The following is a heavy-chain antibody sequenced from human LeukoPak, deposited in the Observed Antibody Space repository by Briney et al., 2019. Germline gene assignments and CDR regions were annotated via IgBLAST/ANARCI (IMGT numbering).Heavy chain of an antibody. D-gene: IGHD4-23*01. CDR1: GFTFSSYG. V-gene: IGHV3-30*18. Sequence: GRSLRLSCAASGFTFSSYGMHWVRQAPGKGLEWVAVISYDGGNKYYADSVKGRFTISRDNSKNTLYLQMNSLRAEDTAVYYCAKELRYYGGYDYWGQGTLVTVSS. CDR2: ISYDGGNK. J-gene: IGHJ4*02. CDR3: AKELRYYGGYDY.